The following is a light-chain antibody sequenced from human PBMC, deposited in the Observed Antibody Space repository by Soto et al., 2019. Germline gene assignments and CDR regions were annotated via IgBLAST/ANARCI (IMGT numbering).Light chain of an antibody. V-gene: IGKV1-39*01. CDR3: HHSSSLPIT. CDR1: QSISSH. J-gene: IGKJ5*01. CDR2: AAS. Sequence: DIQMTQSPSSLSASVGDRVTITCRASQSISSHLNWYQQKPGKAPKVLIYAASNLESGVPSRFSGSGSGTDFTLAIRSLQPEGFAAYYGHHSSSLPITAGEGTRLEIK.